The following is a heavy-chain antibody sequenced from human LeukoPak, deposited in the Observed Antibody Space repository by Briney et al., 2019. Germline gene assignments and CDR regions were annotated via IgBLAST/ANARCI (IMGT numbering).Heavy chain of an antibody. CDR1: GFTFSSYS. CDR3: AREKVAVAATDDAFET. CDR2: ISSSSSYI. D-gene: IGHD6-19*01. Sequence: GGSLRLSCAASGFTFSSYSMNWVRQAPGKGLEWVSSISSSSSYIYYADSVKGRFTISRDNARNSLFLQMNSLRAEDTAVYYCAREKVAVAATDDAFETWGQGTIVTVSS. V-gene: IGHV3-21*01. J-gene: IGHJ3*02.